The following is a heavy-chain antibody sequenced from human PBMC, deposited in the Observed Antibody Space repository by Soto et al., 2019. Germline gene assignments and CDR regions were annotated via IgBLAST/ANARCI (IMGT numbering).Heavy chain of an antibody. Sequence: QVQLQESGPGPVKPSQTLSLTCTVSGGSISSGGYYWSWIRQHPGKGREWIGYIYYSGSTYYNPSLKRRGTTAVETSKNRSPMQLSSVAAEDAALYCWARGRGGGGGRFWGEDVWGQGTTVTVSS. CDR1: GGSISSGGYY. D-gene: IGHD3-16*01. CDR2: IYYSGST. V-gene: IGHV4-31*03. J-gene: IGHJ6*02. CDR3: ARGRGGGGGRFWGEDV.